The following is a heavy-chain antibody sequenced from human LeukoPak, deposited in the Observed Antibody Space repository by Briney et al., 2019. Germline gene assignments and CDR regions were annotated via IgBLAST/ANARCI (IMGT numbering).Heavy chain of an antibody. CDR3: AKSVGSWDYGYFDY. J-gene: IGHJ4*02. D-gene: IGHD4/OR15-4a*01. V-gene: IGHV3-23*01. Sequence: SGGSLRLSCAASGFTFSSYAMSWVRQAPRKGLEWVSAISGSGGSTYYGDSVKGRFTISRDNSKNTLYLQMNSLRAEDTAVYYCAKSVGSWDYGYFDYWGQGTLVTVSS. CDR1: GFTFSSYA. CDR2: ISGSGGST.